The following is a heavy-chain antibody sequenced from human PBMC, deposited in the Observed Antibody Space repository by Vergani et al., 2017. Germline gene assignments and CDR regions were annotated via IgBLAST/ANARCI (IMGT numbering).Heavy chain of an antibody. J-gene: IGHJ5*02. D-gene: IGHD3-10*01. CDR1: GGSISRGHYY. Sequence: QVQLQESGPGLVTPSQTLSLTCTVSGGSISRGHYYWSWIRKPPGKGLEWIGDSYYSWSTYYNPSLKSRVTISVDTSKNQFSLKLSSVTAADTAVYYCARALLRWFGELWSWFDPWGQGTLVTVSS. CDR2: SYYSWST. V-gene: IGHV4-30-4*08. CDR3: ARALLRWFGELWSWFDP.